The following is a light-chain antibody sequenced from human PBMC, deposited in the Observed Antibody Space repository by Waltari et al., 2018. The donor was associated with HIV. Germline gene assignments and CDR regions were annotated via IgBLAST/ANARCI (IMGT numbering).Light chain of an antibody. Sequence: QSALTQPASVSGSPGQSITISCDLNDNEYVSWYQRHPGKAPKVIIYEVTNRPSGLSNHFSGSKSGNTATLTISGLQPEDEADYFCTSYISGTSPVFGRGTRVTVL. CDR2: EVT. V-gene: IGLV2-14*01. J-gene: IGLJ2*01. CDR3: TSYISGTSPV. CDR1: DLNDNEY.